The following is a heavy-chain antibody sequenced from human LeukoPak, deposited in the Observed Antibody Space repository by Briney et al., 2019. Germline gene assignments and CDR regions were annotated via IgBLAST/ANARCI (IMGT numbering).Heavy chain of an antibody. J-gene: IGHJ4*02. D-gene: IGHD6-13*01. V-gene: IGHV1-18*04. CDR1: GYTFINSY. Sequence: GASVKVSCKASGYTFINSYMHWVRQAPGQGLEWMGWISAYNGNTNYAQKLQGRVTMTTDTSTSTAYMELRSLRSDDTAVYYCARVAAAGTRGDYWGQGTLVTVSS. CDR3: ARVAAAGTRGDY. CDR2: ISAYNGNT.